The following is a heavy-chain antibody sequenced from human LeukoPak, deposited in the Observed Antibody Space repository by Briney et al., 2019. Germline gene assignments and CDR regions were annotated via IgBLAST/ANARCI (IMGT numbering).Heavy chain of an antibody. CDR1: GFTFSSYA. J-gene: IGHJ4*02. CDR3: AKSIAARPPAIDY. Sequence: QPGGSLRLSCAASGFTFSSYAMNWVRQAPGKGLEWVSAISGSGGSTYYADSVKGRFTICRDNSKNTLYLQMNSLRAEDTAVYYCAKSIAARPPAIDYWGQGTLVTVSS. V-gene: IGHV3-23*01. CDR2: ISGSGGST. D-gene: IGHD6-6*01.